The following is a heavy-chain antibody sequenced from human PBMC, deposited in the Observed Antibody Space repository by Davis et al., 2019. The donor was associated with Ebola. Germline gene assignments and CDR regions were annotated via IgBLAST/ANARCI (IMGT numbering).Heavy chain of an antibody. CDR3: ARGPSVVNPGTTADGFDV. CDR2: IHPGDSDT. V-gene: IGHV5-51*01. CDR1: GYNFRDYW. Sequence: GESLKISCQGSGYNFRDYWIVWVRQMPGKGLEWMGIIHPGDSDTRYSPSFQGQVTISADKSISTAYLQWSSLKASDTAMYYCARGPSVVNPGTTADGFDVWGQGTMVVVSS. D-gene: IGHD4-17*01. J-gene: IGHJ3*01.